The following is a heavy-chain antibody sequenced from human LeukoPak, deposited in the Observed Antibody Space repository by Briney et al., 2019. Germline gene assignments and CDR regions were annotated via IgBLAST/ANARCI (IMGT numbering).Heavy chain of an antibody. Sequence: ASVKVSCKASGGTFSSYAISWVRQAPGQGLEWMGGIIPIFGTANYAQKFQGRVTITADESTSTAYMELSSLRSEDTAVYYCASAKSFDRTGYYFDYWGQGTLVTASS. CDR1: GGTFSSYA. CDR2: IIPIFGTA. J-gene: IGHJ4*02. CDR3: ASAKSFDRTGYYFDY. D-gene: IGHD3/OR15-3a*01. V-gene: IGHV1-69*13.